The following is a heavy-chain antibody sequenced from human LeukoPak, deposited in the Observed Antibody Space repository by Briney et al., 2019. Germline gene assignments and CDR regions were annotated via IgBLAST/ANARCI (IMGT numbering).Heavy chain of an antibody. Sequence: GESLKISCKGSGYIFTNYWIAWVRQLPGKGLEWMGIIYPGDSDTKYSPSFQGQVTISVDKSINTAFLQWSSLKAPDTAMYYCARQDWAHRYYFDYWGQGTLVTVSS. CDR3: ARQDWAHRYYFDY. CDR1: GYIFTNYW. J-gene: IGHJ4*02. D-gene: IGHD3/OR15-3a*01. CDR2: IYPGDSDT. V-gene: IGHV5-51*01.